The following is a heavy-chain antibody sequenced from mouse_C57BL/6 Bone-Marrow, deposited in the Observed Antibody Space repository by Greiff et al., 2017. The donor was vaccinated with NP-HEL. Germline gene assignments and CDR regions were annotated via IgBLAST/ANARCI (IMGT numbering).Heavy chain of an antibody. D-gene: IGHD2-5*01. Sequence: VKLKQSGAELVRPGASVTLSCKASGYTFTDYEMHWVKQTPVHGLEWIGAIDPETGGTAYNQKFKGKAILTADKSSSTAYMELRSLTSEDSAVYYCTRKAYYSNYYYAMDYWGQGTSVTVSS. CDR1: GYTFTDYE. CDR3: TRKAYYSNYYYAMDY. V-gene: IGHV1-15*01. CDR2: IDPETGGT. J-gene: IGHJ4*01.